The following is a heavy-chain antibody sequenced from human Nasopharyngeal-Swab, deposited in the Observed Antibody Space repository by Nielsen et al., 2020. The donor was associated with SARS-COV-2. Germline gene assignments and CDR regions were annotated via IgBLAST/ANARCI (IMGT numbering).Heavy chain of an antibody. J-gene: IGHJ4*02. CDR2: IDPSDSYT. Sequence: GGSLTLSCKGSGYSFANYWISWVRQVPGKGLEWMGRIDPSDSYTKYSPSFQGHVTISTDNSISTAYLQWSNLKASDSAIYYCVRLSYYGSGSYWLWGRGTPVTVSS. V-gene: IGHV5-10-1*01. CDR3: VRLSYYGSGSYWL. CDR1: GYSFANYW. D-gene: IGHD3-10*01.